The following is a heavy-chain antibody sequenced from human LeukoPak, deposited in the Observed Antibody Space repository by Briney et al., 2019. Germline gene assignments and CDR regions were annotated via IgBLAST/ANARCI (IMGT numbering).Heavy chain of an antibody. CDR3: ARYTAYYMDV. D-gene: IGHD5-18*01. J-gene: IGHJ6*03. Sequence: PSETLSLTCTVSGGSISSYYWSWIRQPPGKGLEWIGYISYTGSTNYNPSLNSRVTISVDTSKNQFSLKLSSVTAADTAVYFCARYTAYYMDVWGKGTTVTVSS. V-gene: IGHV4-59*01. CDR2: ISYTGST. CDR1: GGSISSYY.